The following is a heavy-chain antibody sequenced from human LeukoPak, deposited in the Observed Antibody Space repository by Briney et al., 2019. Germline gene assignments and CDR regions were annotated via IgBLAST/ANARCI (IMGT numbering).Heavy chain of an antibody. CDR1: GDSVSSGDYY. CDR2: IHHSGST. V-gene: IGHV4-61*03. J-gene: IGHJ5*02. CDR3: AKEPREGTEYDYFDP. Sequence: PSETLSLLCSVSGDSVSSGDYYWHWVRQPPGKELEWIVYIHHSGSTNNNPSLNSRVTMSLDTSKSHCSLRLTSVTAADTAVYFCAKEPREGTEYDYFDPCGQGTLVTVSS. D-gene: IGHD5-12*01.